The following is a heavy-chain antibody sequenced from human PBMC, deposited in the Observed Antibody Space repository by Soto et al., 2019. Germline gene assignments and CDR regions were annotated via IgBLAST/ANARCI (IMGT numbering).Heavy chain of an antibody. D-gene: IGHD2-8*02. V-gene: IGHV4-34*01. CDR3: GSDKITGRCAY. CDR1: GGSFSGYY. Sequence: QVQLQQWGAGLLKPSETLSLTCAVYGGSFSGYYWTWIRQPPGTGLEWIGEINHSGSTNYTPSLKSRVTRSVDTSKNQFSRKLTSVPAAATRVYYCGSDKITGRCAYWGQGTLVTVSS. CDR2: INHSGST. J-gene: IGHJ4*02.